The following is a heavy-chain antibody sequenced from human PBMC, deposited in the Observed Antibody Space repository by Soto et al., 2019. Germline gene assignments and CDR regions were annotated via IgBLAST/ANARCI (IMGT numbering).Heavy chain of an antibody. CDR1: GYTFTSYA. Sequence: QVPLGQSGAEVKKHGASVKVSCKASGYTFTSYAMHWVRQAPGQRLEWMGWINAGNGNTKYSQKFQGRVTITRDTSASTAYIELSSLRSEDTAVYYCARLWRFLEWLLFDYWGQGTLVTVSS. V-gene: IGHV1-3*01. J-gene: IGHJ4*02. CDR2: INAGNGNT. D-gene: IGHD3-3*01. CDR3: ARLWRFLEWLLFDY.